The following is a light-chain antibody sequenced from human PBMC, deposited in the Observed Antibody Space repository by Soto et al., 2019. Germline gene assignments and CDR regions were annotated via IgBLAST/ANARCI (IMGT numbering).Light chain of an antibody. CDR2: GAS. J-gene: IGKJ4*01. V-gene: IGKV3-15*01. CDR3: QHYVSWPLT. CDR1: QSVSSY. Sequence: EVVMTQSPGTLSLSPGERGTRSCRASQSVSSYLACYQQKPGQPPRLLINGASISAAGGPARFSGSGSGTDFTLTIISLQAEDFAVEYCQHYVSWPLTFGGGTKVDIK.